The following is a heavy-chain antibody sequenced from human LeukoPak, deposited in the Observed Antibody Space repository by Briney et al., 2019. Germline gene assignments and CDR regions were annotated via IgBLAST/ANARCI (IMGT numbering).Heavy chain of an antibody. CDR3: ARGRGVDV. CDR2: INQDGGEK. CDR1: GFTFSSYW. V-gene: IGHV3-7*01. Sequence: PGGSLRLSCAASGFTFSSYWMSWVRQAPGKGLEWVANINQDGGEKYYVDSVRGRFTISRDNAKNSLYLQINSLRAEDTAVYYCARGRGVDVWGTGTTVTVSS. J-gene: IGHJ6*04.